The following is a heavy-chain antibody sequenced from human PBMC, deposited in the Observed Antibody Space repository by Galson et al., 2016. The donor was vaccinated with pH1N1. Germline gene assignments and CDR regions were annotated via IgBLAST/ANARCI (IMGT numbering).Heavy chain of an antibody. Sequence: LRLSCADSGFTFSSYWMSWVRQAPGKGLEWVANIKQDGSEKYYVDSVKGRFTISRDNAKNSLYLQMNSLRAEDTAVYYCAREMRFGELGVWFDPWGQGTLITVSS. J-gene: IGHJ5*02. CDR3: AREMRFGELGVWFDP. CDR2: IKQDGSEK. D-gene: IGHD3-10*01. CDR1: GFTFSSYW. V-gene: IGHV3-7*01.